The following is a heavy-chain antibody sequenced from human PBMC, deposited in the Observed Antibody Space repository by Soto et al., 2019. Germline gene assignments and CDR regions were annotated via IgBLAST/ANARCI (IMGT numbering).Heavy chain of an antibody. CDR3: ARVTTFYDILTSSYALNYFDY. CDR2: IYAGGNT. Sequence: HPGGSLRLSCAASGFSVTSNYMTWVRQAPGQGLECVSVIYAGGNTYYPDSVKGRFTISSDNSKNTLFLQMNNLRAEDTAVYYCARVTTFYDILTSSYALNYFDYWGQGTRVTVSS. CDR1: GFSVTSNY. D-gene: IGHD3-9*01. V-gene: IGHV3-53*01. J-gene: IGHJ4*02.